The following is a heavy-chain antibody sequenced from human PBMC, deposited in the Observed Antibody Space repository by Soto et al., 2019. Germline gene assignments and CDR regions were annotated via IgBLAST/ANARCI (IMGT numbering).Heavy chain of an antibody. CDR1: GGSFSGYY. D-gene: IGHD6-19*01. V-gene: IGHV4-34*01. Sequence: KPSETLSLTCAVYGGSFSGYYWSWIRQPPGKGLEWIGEINHSGSTNYNPSLKSRVTISVDTSKNQFSLKLSSVTAADTAVYYCARVWSSGWYYFDYWGQGTLVTVSS. CDR2: INHSGST. CDR3: ARVWSSGWYYFDY. J-gene: IGHJ4*02.